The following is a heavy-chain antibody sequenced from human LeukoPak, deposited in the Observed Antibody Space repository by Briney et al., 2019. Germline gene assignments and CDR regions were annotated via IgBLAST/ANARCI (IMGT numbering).Heavy chain of an antibody. CDR2: ISSSGSTI. V-gene: IGHV3-11*01. J-gene: IGHJ4*02. Sequence: GGSLRLSCAASGFTFSDYYMSWIRQAPGKGLEWVSYISSSGSTIYYADSVKGRFTISRDNAKNSLYLQVNSLRAEDTAVYYCARGPPLATMIVVYWGQGTLVTVSS. CDR3: ARGPPLATMIVVY. D-gene: IGHD3-22*01. CDR1: GFTFSDYY.